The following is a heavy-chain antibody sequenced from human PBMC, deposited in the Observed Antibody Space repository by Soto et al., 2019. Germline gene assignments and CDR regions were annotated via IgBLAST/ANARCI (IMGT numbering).Heavy chain of an antibody. D-gene: IGHD3-3*01. Sequence: ASETLSLTCSVSGGTISGYYWTWIRQPAGKGLEWIGRIYSSGNTKYNPSLQSRVTMSLDTSNNQFSLRLTSVTAADTAVYYCARGQRFSDWFDPWGQGTLVPVSS. CDR2: IYSSGNT. V-gene: IGHV4-4*07. CDR3: ARGQRFSDWFDP. CDR1: GGTISGYY. J-gene: IGHJ5*02.